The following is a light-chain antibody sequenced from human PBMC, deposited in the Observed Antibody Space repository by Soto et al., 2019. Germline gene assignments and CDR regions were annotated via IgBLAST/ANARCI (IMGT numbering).Light chain of an antibody. CDR2: GNN. J-gene: IGLJ3*02. Sequence: QSVVTQPPSASGTPGQRVAISCSGSSPNVGRNYVYWYHQVPGTGPKLLIYGNNQRPSGVPDRFSGSKSGTSASLAISGLRSEDEGDYLCAAWDDSLSVWVFGGGTKLTVL. CDR1: SPNVGRNY. CDR3: AAWDDSLSVWV. V-gene: IGLV1-47*01.